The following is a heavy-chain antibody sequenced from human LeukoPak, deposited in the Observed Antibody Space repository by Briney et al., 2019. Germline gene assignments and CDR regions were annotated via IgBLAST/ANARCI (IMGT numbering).Heavy chain of an antibody. Sequence: SETLSLTCTVSGGSIGSTHYSWGWIRQPPGKGLEWIGSIHYSGSTYYNPSLKSRVTISVDTSRNHFSLRLSSVTAPDTAVYYCARPSEEYSYYYGMDVWGQGTTVTVSS. CDR2: IHYSGST. V-gene: IGHV4-39*02. J-gene: IGHJ6*02. CDR3: ARPSEEYSYYYGMDV. CDR1: GGSIGSTHYS.